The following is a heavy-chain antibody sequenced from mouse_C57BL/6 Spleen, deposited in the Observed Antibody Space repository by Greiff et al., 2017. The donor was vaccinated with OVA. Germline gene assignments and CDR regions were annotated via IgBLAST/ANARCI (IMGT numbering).Heavy chain of an antibody. CDR3: ARGGAYYFDY. V-gene: IGHV5-17*01. Sequence: EVMLVESGGGLVKPGGSLKLSCAASGFTFSDYGMHWVRQAPEKGLEWVAYISSGSSTIYYADTVKGRFTISRDNAKNTLFLQMTSLRSEDTAMYYCARGGAYYFDYWGQGTTLTVSS. CDR1: GFTFSDYG. J-gene: IGHJ2*01. CDR2: ISSGSSTI.